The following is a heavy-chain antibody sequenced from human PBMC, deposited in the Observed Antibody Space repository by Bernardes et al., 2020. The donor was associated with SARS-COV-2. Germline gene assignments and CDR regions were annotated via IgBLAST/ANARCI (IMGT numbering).Heavy chain of an antibody. Sequence: SESLSLTCSVSGDSTSSSDYYWDWLLQPPGKGLEWVASICYSGSTYYNPSLKSRVTISADTSKNQFSLKLNSVTAADTAVYYCTRHASYGWSRGGMDVWGQGTTVTVS. CDR3: TRHASYGWSRGGMDV. CDR2: ICYSGST. V-gene: IGHV4-39*01. CDR1: GDSTSSSDYY. J-gene: IGHJ6*02. D-gene: IGHD3-10*01.